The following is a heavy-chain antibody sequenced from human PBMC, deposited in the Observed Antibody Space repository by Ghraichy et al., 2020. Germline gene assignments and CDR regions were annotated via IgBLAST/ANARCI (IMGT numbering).Heavy chain of an antibody. CDR2: SYHSGSI. D-gene: IGHD7-27*01. Sequence: GSLSLTCTVSGDSISNYFWSWIRQPPGKGLEWIGYSYHSGSIDYNPSLKSRVTISVDTSKNRFSLRLSPVTAADTAVYYCARDRELGHWGQGTLVTVSS. J-gene: IGHJ4*02. CDR1: GDSISNYF. V-gene: IGHV4-59*01. CDR3: ARDRELGH.